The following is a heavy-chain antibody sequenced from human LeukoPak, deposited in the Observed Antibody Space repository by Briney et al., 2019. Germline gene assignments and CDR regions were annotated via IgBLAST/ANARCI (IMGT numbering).Heavy chain of an antibody. CDR3: SREGGSGWAYDY. CDR2: IRSKVYGGTP. J-gene: IGHJ4*02. V-gene: IGHV3-49*03. CDR1: GFTFGDYA. D-gene: IGHD6-19*01. Sequence: GGSLRLSCTGSGFTFGDYAMSWFRQAPERGLEYIGFIRSKVYGGTPEYAASERGRFTISRDDSKSITYLQMNSLKSEDTAVYYCSREGGSGWAYDYWGQGTVVTVSS.